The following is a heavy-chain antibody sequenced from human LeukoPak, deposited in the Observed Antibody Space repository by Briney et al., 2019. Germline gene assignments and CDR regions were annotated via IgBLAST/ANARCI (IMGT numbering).Heavy chain of an antibody. CDR1: GGSISSSSYY. CDR3: ASLAVVVVPAALGAFDI. V-gene: IGHV4-39*07. J-gene: IGHJ3*02. D-gene: IGHD2-2*01. CDR2: IYYSGST. Sequence: SETLSLTCTVSGGSISSSSYYWGWIRQPPGKGLEWIGSIYYSGSTYYNPSLKSRVTISVDRSKNQFSLKLSSVTAADTAVYYCASLAVVVVPAALGAFDIWGQGTMVTVSS.